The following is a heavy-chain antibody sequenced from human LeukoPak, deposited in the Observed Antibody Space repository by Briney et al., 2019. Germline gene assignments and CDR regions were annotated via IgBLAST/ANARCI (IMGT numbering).Heavy chain of an antibody. CDR1: GFTFSSYG. J-gene: IGHJ6*02. D-gene: IGHD5-24*01. CDR3: ARGIEMATTSGYYYGMDV. CDR2: IWYDGSNK. V-gene: IGHV3-33*01. Sequence: GGSLRLSCAASGFTFSSYGMHWVRQAPGKGLEWVAVIWYDGSNKYYADSVKGRFTISRDNSKNTLYLQMNSLRAEDTAVYYCARGIEMATTSGYYYGMDVWGQGTTVTVS.